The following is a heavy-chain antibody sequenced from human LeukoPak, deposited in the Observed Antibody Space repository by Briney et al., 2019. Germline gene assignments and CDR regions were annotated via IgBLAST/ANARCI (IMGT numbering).Heavy chain of an antibody. CDR2: IYTSGST. Sequence: SETLSLTCTVSSGSFSSGSYYWSWIRQPAGKGLEWIGRIYTSGSTNYNPSLKSRVTISVDTSKNQFSLKLSSVTAADTAVYYCARGDYGEGAYYFDYWGQGTLVTVSS. CDR3: ARGDYGEGAYYFDY. D-gene: IGHD4-17*01. V-gene: IGHV4-61*02. CDR1: SGSFSSGSYY. J-gene: IGHJ4*02.